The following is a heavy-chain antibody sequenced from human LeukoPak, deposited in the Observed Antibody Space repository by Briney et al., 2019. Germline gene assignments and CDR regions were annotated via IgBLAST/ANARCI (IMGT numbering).Heavy chain of an antibody. CDR3: ARSGYSSGPDY. CDR2: IYFSGST. Sequence: SETLSLTCTVSGGSTSSYYWSWIRQPAGRGLEWIGRIYFSGSTNYNPSLKSRVTMSVDTSKNQFSLKLSSVTAADTAVYYCARSGYSSGPDYWGQGTLVTVSS. V-gene: IGHV4-4*07. CDR1: GGSTSSYY. J-gene: IGHJ4*02. D-gene: IGHD6-19*01.